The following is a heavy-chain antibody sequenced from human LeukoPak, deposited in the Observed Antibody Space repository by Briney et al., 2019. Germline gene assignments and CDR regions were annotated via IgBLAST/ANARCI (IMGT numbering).Heavy chain of an antibody. CDR2: IYPGDSDT. Sequence: GESLKISCKGSGYSFTSYWIGWVRQMPGKGLEWMGIIYPGDSDTRYSPFFQGQVTISADKSISTAYLQWSSLKASDTAMYYCARRYYDILTGYSEYFDYWGQGTLVTVSS. D-gene: IGHD3-9*01. CDR3: ARRYYDILTGYSEYFDY. CDR1: GYSFTSYW. V-gene: IGHV5-51*01. J-gene: IGHJ4*02.